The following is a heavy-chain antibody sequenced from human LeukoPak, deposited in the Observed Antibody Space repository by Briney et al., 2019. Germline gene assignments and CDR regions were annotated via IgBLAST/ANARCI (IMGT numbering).Heavy chain of an antibody. Sequence: SETLSLTCTVSGGSISSYYWSWVRQPAGKGLEWIGRIYTTGSTNYNPSLKSRVTMSVDTSKNQFSLNLTSVTAADTAVYYCARDRTYGGNSGFDYWGRGPLVTVSS. V-gene: IGHV4-4*07. CDR3: ARDRTYGGNSGFDY. CDR1: GGSISSYY. J-gene: IGHJ4*02. D-gene: IGHD4-23*01. CDR2: IYTTGST.